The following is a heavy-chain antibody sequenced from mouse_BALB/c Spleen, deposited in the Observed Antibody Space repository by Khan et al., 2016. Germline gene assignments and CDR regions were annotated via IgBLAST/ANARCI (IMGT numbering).Heavy chain of an antibody. V-gene: IGHV2-2*02. Sequence: QVQLKESGPGLVQPSQSLSITCTVSGFSLTSYGVHWVRQSPGKGLEWLGVIWSGGSTDYNAAFISRLSIRKDNSKSQVFFKMNSLQANDTAIYYCARNFGNYDYAMDYWGQGTSVTVSS. CDR2: IWSGGST. CDR1: GFSLTSYG. CDR3: ARNFGNYDYAMDY. D-gene: IGHD2-1*01. J-gene: IGHJ4*01.